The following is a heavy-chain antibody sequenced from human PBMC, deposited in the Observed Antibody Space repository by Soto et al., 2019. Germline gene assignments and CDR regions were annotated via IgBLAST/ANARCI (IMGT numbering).Heavy chain of an antibody. Sequence: PGGSLRLSCAASGFTLSSYAMSWVRQAPGKGLEWVSAISGSGGSTYYADSVKGRFTISRDNSKNTLYLQMNSLRAEDTAVYYCAKGFENYIVLMVYAIPANWFDPWGQGTLVTVSS. J-gene: IGHJ5*02. CDR2: ISGSGGST. CDR3: AKGFENYIVLMVYAIPANWFDP. D-gene: IGHD2-8*01. V-gene: IGHV3-23*01. CDR1: GFTLSSYA.